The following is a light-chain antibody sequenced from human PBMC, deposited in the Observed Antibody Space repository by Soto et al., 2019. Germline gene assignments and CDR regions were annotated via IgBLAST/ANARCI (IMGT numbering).Light chain of an antibody. CDR1: SSDVGGYNF. Sequence: QSVLTQPPSVSGAPGQRVTISCTGTSSDVGGYNFVSWYQHHPGKAPKLIIYEVSNRPSGVSNRFSASKSGNTASLTISGLQAEDEADYYCSSYTNSSTLVGFGGGTKLTVL. CDR2: EVS. CDR3: SSYTNSSTLVG. J-gene: IGLJ2*01. V-gene: IGLV2-14*01.